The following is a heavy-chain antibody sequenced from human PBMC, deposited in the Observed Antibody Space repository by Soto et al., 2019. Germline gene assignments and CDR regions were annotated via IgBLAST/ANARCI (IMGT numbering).Heavy chain of an antibody. D-gene: IGHD5-12*01. Sequence: SETLSLTCTVSGGPVSSGAYYWTWIRQRPGKGLEWIGYIYYSGSTYYSPSLKSRLSISLDTSKNQFSLRLSSVTAADTAMYYCARARLRAVYAFDIWGQGTMVTVSS. CDR2: IYYSGST. V-gene: IGHV4-31*03. CDR3: ARARLRAVYAFDI. CDR1: GGPVSSGAYY. J-gene: IGHJ3*02.